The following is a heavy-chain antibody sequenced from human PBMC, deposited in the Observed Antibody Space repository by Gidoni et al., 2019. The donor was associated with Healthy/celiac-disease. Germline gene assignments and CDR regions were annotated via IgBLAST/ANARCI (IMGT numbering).Heavy chain of an antibody. CDR1: GGPFSSSP. J-gene: IGHJ3*02. CDR3: ARTRSRSSGYSLDAFDI. Sequence: QVQLVQSGDEVKKPGSSVKVSCTASGGPFSSSPISWVRQAPGQGLEWMGGIIPIFGTANYAQKFQGRVTITADESTSTAYMELSSLRSEDTAVYYCARTRSRSSGYSLDAFDIWGQGTMVTVSS. V-gene: IGHV1-69*01. CDR2: IIPIFGTA. D-gene: IGHD3-22*01.